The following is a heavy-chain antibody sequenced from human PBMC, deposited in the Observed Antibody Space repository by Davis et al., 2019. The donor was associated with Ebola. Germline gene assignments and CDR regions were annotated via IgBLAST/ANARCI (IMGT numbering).Heavy chain of an antibody. CDR3: ARDGGYYDILTGYYDY. CDR1: GYTFTSYY. Sequence: ASVKVSCKASGYTFTSYYMHWVRQAPGQGLEWMGIINPSGGSTSYAQKFQGRVTMTRDTSISTAYMELSRLRSDDTAVYYCARDGGYYDILTGYYDYWGQGTLVTVSS. J-gene: IGHJ4*02. D-gene: IGHD3-9*01. V-gene: IGHV1-46*01. CDR2: INPSGGST.